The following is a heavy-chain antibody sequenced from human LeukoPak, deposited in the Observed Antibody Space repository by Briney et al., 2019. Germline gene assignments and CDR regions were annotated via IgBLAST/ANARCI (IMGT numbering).Heavy chain of an antibody. CDR2: VTSKAYGGTT. V-gene: IGHV3-49*04. CDR1: GFTFGDYA. D-gene: IGHD2-15*01. J-gene: IGHJ3*02. Sequence: GGSLRLSCTASGFTFGDYAMSWVRQAPGKGLEWVGFVTSKAYGGTTEYAASVKSRFSISRDDSKSIAYLQMNSLRTEDTAVFYCTRDCSGGSCWGDAFDIWGQGTMVTVSS. CDR3: TRDCSGGSCWGDAFDI.